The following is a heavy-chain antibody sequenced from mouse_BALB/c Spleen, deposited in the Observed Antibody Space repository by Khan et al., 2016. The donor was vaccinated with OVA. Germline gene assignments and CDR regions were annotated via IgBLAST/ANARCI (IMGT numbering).Heavy chain of an antibody. CDR3: ARSYFYGSSTWFGD. J-gene: IGHJ3*01. Sequence: QVQLQQPGAELVKPGASVKLSCKASGYTFTTYWMHWVKRRPGQGLEWIGEIDPSDSYTNYNPEFKGKATLTADKSSSTAYMQLSSLTSEDSAVYYCARSYFYGSSTWFGDWGQGTLVTVSA. D-gene: IGHD1-1*01. CDR1: GYTFTTYW. V-gene: IGHV1-69*02. CDR2: IDPSDSYT.